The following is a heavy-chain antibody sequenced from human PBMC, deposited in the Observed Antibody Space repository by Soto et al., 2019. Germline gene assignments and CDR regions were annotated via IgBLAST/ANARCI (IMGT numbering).Heavy chain of an antibody. V-gene: IGHV1-58*01. CDR1: GFTFTSSA. CDR3: AADGTYCGGDCYVD. Sequence: QRQLVQSGPEVKKPGTSVKVSCKASGFTFTSSAVQWLRQARGQRLEWIGWIVVGSGNTNYAQKFQERVTITRDMSTSTADMELISLRSEDTAVYYCAADGTYCGGDCYVDWGQGTLVTVSS. J-gene: IGHJ4*02. D-gene: IGHD2-21*01. CDR2: IVVGSGNT.